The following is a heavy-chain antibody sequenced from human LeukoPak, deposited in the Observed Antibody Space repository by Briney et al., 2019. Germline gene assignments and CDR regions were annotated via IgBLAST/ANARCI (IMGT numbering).Heavy chain of an antibody. CDR2: IKQDGSDK. D-gene: IGHD2-8*01. J-gene: IGHJ4*02. CDR1: GFTFSSYW. V-gene: IGHV3-7*01. Sequence: HAGGSLGLSCAASGFTFSSYWMTWVRQAPGKGLEWVANIKQDGSDKYYVASVKARFTIARDTTKNSLYLQMNSLSVEDTAVYYCVRPDRHCTRDSCYFASWGQGTQVTVSS. CDR3: VRPDRHCTRDSCYFAS.